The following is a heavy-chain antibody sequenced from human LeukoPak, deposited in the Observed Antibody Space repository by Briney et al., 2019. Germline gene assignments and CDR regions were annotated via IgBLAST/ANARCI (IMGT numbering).Heavy chain of an antibody. V-gene: IGHV3-7*01. CDR1: GFTFSSYW. J-gene: IGHJ4*02. D-gene: IGHD4-17*01. CDR3: ARETMTTVIPTDDY. Sequence: PGGSLRLSCAASGFTFSSYWMSWVRQAPGKGLEWVANIKQDGSEKYYVDSVKGRFTISRDNAKNSLYLQMNSLRAEDTAVYYCARETMTTVIPTDDYWGQGALVTVSS. CDR2: IKQDGSEK.